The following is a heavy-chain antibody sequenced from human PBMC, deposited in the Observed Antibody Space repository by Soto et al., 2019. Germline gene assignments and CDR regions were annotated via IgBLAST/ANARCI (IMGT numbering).Heavy chain of an antibody. D-gene: IGHD3-10*01. CDR3: PCTYYYGSGSYPYGMDV. Sequence: PGESLKISCKGSGYSFTSYWISWVRQMPGKGLEWMGRIDPSDSYTNYSPSFQGHVTISADKSISTAYLQWSSLKASDTAMYYCPCTYYYGSGSYPYGMDVWDQGTTVTVSS. J-gene: IGHJ6*02. CDR1: GYSFTSYW. V-gene: IGHV5-10-1*01. CDR2: IDPSDSYT.